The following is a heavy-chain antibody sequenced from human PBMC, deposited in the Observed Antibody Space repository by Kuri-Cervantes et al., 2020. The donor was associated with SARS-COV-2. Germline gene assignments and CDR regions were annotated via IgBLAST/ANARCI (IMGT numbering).Heavy chain of an antibody. CDR3: ARGRLTRDY. CDR1: GFTFSSYW. J-gene: IGHJ4*02. D-gene: IGHD4/OR15-4a*01. Sequence: GESLKISCAASGFTFSSYWMSWVRQAPGKGLGWVANIKQDGSEKYYVDSVKGRFTISRDNAKNSLYLQMNSLRAEDTAVYYCARGRLTRDYWGQGTLVTVSS. V-gene: IGHV3-7*03. CDR2: IKQDGSEK.